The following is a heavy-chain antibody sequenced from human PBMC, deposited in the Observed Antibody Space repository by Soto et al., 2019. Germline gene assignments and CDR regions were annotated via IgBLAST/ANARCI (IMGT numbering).Heavy chain of an antibody. Sequence: SETLSLTCAVYGGSFSGYYWSWIRQPPGKGLEWIGRINHSGTTYYNPSLKSRVTIFVDTSKNQFSLKLSSVTAADTAVYFCTREDSSTSEYWSQGTLVTVSS. V-gene: IGHV4-34*01. CDR1: GGSFSGYY. J-gene: IGHJ4*02. D-gene: IGHD6-13*01. CDR2: INHSGTT. CDR3: TREDSSTSEY.